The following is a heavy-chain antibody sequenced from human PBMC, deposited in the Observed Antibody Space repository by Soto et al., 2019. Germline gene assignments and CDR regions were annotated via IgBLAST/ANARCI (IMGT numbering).Heavy chain of an antibody. Sequence: SETLSLTCTVSGGSISSGGYYWSWIRQHPGKGLEWIGYIYYSGSTYYNPSLKSRVTISVDTSKNQFSLKLSSATAADTAVYYCARDRGDFWSGNNWFDPWGQGTLVTVSS. CDR2: IYYSGST. CDR3: ARDRGDFWSGNNWFDP. V-gene: IGHV4-31*03. J-gene: IGHJ5*02. D-gene: IGHD3-3*01. CDR1: GGSISSGGYY.